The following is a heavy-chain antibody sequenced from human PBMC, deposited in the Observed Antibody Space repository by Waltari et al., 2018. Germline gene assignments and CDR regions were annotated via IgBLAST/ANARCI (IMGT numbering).Heavy chain of an antibody. D-gene: IGHD2-15*01. CDR2: INHSGTT. V-gene: IGHV4-34*01. CDR1: GGSFSGYF. CDR3: ARSRSRYCSGGNCFSGAFEM. Sequence: QVQLHQWGAGLLKPSETLSLTCAVYGGSFSGYFWTWIRQPPGKGLEWFGEINHSGTTNYNPSLKSRFTISIDTSKDQFSLKLSSVTAADTAVYYCARSRSRYCSGGNCFSGAFEMWGQGTMVTVSS. J-gene: IGHJ3*02.